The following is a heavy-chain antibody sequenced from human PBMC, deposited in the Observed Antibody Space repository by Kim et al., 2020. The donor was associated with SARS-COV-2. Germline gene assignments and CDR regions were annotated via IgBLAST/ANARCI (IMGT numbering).Heavy chain of an antibody. D-gene: IGHD6-13*01. J-gene: IGHJ4*02. CDR2: IWYDGSNK. CDR1: GFTFSSYG. CDR3: AKDQAGDSGIDY. Sequence: GGSLRLSCAASGFTFSSYGMHWVRQAPGKGLEWVAVIWYDGSNKYYADSVKGRFTISRDNSKNTLYLQMNSLRAEDTAVYYCAKDQAGDSGIDYWGQGTLVTVSS. V-gene: IGHV3-33*06.